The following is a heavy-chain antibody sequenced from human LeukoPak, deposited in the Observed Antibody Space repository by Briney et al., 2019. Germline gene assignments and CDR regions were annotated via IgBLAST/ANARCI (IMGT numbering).Heavy chain of an antibody. V-gene: IGHV4-61*05. Sequence: PSETLSLTCTVSGGSISSSSYYWGWIRQPPGKGLEWIGYIYYSGSTNYNPSLKSRVTISVDTSKNQFSLKLSSVTAADTAVYYCARVSYYGGNPPHYDYWGQGTLVTVSS. J-gene: IGHJ4*02. CDR1: GGSISSSSYY. CDR3: ARVSYYGGNPPHYDY. CDR2: IYYSGST. D-gene: IGHD4-23*01.